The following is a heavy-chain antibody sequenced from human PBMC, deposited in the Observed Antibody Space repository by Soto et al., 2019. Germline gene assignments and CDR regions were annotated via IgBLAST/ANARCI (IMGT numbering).Heavy chain of an antibody. CDR2: INPASGST. CDR1: GYTFTHYY. V-gene: IGHV1-46*01. CDR3: ARDLAAGDH. Sequence: QVQLVQSGAEVKKPGASVKLSCRTSGYTFTHYYIHWVRQAPGQGLEWLGIINPASGSTNYAQDFQGRAPLTMDTSTTTVYMDLSGLRAEDTAIFYCARDLAAGDHWGQGTLVTVSS. J-gene: IGHJ4*02. D-gene: IGHD6-13*01.